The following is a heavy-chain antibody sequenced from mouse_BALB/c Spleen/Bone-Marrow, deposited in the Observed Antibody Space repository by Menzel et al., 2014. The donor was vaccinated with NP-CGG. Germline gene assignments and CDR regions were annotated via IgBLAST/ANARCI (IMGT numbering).Heavy chain of an antibody. CDR2: ISNGGGST. J-gene: IGHJ4*01. D-gene: IGHD1-1*01. CDR3: ARHPIYYYGSSWGNYAMDY. CDR1: GFTFSSYT. V-gene: IGHV5-12-2*01. Sequence: EVHLVESGGGLVQPGGSLELSCAASGFTFSSYTMSWVRRTPEKRLEWVAYISNGGGSTHYPDTVKGRFTISRDNAKNTLYLQMSSLKSEDTAMYYCARHPIYYYGSSWGNYAMDYWGQGTSVTVSS.